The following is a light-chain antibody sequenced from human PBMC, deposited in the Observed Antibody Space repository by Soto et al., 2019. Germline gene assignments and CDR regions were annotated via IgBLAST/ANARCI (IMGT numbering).Light chain of an antibody. Sequence: EIVMTQSPATLSVSPGETATLSCRASQSVANHLAWYQQKPGQGPRLLIYGALTRTTGGPARFSGSRSGTEFSLTIISLQSEDFVVYYCQQYKNWPPLTFGGGTKVEIK. V-gene: IGKV3-15*01. CDR1: QSVANH. CDR2: GAL. CDR3: QQYKNWPPLT. J-gene: IGKJ4*01.